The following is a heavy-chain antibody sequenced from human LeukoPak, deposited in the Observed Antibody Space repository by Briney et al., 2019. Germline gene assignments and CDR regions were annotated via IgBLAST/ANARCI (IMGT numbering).Heavy chain of an antibody. D-gene: IGHD3-10*01. CDR2: TSGSGGGT. V-gene: IGHV3-23*01. Sequence: GGSLRLSCAVSGFTFSSYAMSWVRQAPGKGLGWVSTTSGSGGGTYYADSVKGRFIISRDNSKNTLFLQMNSLRAEDTAVYYCAKDLGGEGGSGFPGQWGQGTLVTVSS. CDR3: AKDLGGEGGSGFPGQ. CDR1: GFTFSSYA. J-gene: IGHJ4*02.